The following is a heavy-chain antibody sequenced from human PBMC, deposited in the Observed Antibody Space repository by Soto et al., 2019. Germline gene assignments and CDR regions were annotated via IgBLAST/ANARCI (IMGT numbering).Heavy chain of an antibody. CDR2: INHFGIP. CDR1: NGSFMGYY. D-gene: IGHD3-3*01. V-gene: IGHV4-34*01. CDR3: ASLNGGRFLDKSDY. Sequence: VQLHQWGAGLLKPSETLSLNCGVYNGSFMGYYWTWVRQPPGKGLEWIGEINHFGIPNYHPALRSRVAISIDPSKHQFSLGLRSLTAADTAVYYCASLNGGRFLDKSDYWGQGILVTVS. J-gene: IGHJ4*02.